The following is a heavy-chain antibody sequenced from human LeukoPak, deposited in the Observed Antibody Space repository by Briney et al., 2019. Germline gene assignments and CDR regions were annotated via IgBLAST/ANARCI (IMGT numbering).Heavy chain of an antibody. CDR2: IGTQGDT. J-gene: IGHJ4*02. D-gene: IGHD3-22*01. V-gene: IGHV3-13*01. Sequence: GGSLRLSCAAPGFTFSSYDMHWVRQATGEGLEWVASIGTQGDTSYPGSVKGRFTISRENAKNSLYLQMNSLRAGDTAVYYCARGHYFDSSGYPDYWGQGTLVTVSS. CDR3: ARGHYFDSSGYPDY. CDR1: GFTFSSYD.